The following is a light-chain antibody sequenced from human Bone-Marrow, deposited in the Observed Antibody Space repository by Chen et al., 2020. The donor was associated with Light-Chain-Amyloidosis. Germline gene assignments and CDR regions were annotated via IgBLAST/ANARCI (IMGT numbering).Light chain of an antibody. Sequence: DIQLTQSPSFLSASVGDRVTITCRASQGISSYLAWYQQKPGKAPKLLIYAASTLQSGVPSRFSGSGSGTEFTLTIRSLQPEEFATYYCQQLNSYLTFGGGTKVEIK. CDR2: AAS. CDR1: QGISSY. J-gene: IGKJ4*01. V-gene: IGKV1-9*01. CDR3: QQLNSYLT.